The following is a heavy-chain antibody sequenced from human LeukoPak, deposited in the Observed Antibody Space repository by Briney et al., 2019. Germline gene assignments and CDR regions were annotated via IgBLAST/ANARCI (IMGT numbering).Heavy chain of an antibody. CDR2: INPNSGGT. V-gene: IGHV1-2*02. Sequence: GASVKVSCKXSGYTFTGYYMHWVRQSPGQGLERMGWINPNSGGTNYAQKFQGRVTMTRDTSISTAYMELSRLRSDDTAVYYCAQSAGYSGYDGGWGQGTLVTVSS. CDR3: AQSAGYSGYDGG. CDR1: GYTFTGYY. D-gene: IGHD5-12*01. J-gene: IGHJ4*02.